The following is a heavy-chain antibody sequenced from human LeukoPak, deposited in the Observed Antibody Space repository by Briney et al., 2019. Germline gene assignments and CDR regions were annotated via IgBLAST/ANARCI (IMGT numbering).Heavy chain of an antibody. J-gene: IGHJ4*02. CDR2: IYHSGST. V-gene: IGHV4-38-2*02. CDR3: ANQIVATVSSRFDY. Sequence: KTSETLSLTCTVSGYSISSGYYWGWIRQPPGKGLEWIGSIYHSGSTYYNPSLKSRVTISVDTSKNQFSLKLSSVTAADTAVYYCANQIVATVSSRFDYWGQGTLVTVSS. CDR1: GYSISSGYY. D-gene: IGHD5-12*01.